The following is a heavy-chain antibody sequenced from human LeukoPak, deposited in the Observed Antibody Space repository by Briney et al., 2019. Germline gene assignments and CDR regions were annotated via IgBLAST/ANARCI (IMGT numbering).Heavy chain of an antibody. J-gene: IGHJ4*02. D-gene: IGHD6-13*01. CDR1: XXTFTSYD. Sequence: ASXKXXXXASXXTFTSYDINXVRQATGQGLEXMGWMNPNSGNTGYAQKFQGRVTMTRNTSISTAYMELSSLRSEDTAVYYCARGPGIAADHNDYWGQGTLVTVSS. CDR3: ARGPGIAADHNDY. V-gene: IGHV1-8*01. CDR2: MNPNSGNT.